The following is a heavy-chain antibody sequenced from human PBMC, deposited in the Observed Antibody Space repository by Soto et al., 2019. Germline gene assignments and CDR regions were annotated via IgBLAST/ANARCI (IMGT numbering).Heavy chain of an antibody. Sequence: PGGSLRLSCAASGFTFSSYGMHWVRQAPGKGLEWVAVISYDGSNKYYADSVKGRFTISRDNSKNTLYLQMNSLRAEDTAVYYCAKDSYYDSSGYPPLYYYYYGMDVWGQGTTVTVSS. CDR3: AKDSYYDSSGYPPLYYYYYGMDV. D-gene: IGHD3-22*01. V-gene: IGHV3-30*18. CDR2: ISYDGSNK. J-gene: IGHJ6*02. CDR1: GFTFSSYG.